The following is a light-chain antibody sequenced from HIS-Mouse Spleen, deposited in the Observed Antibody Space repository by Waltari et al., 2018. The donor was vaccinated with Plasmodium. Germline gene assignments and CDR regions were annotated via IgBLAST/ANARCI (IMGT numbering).Light chain of an antibody. CDR3: YSTDSSGNHRV. Sequence: SYELTQPPSVPVSPGQTARNTCSGDALPKKYAYWYQQKSGQAPVLVIYEDSKRPSGIPERCSGSSSGTMATLTISGAQVEDEADYYCYSTDSSGNHRVFGGGTKLTVL. V-gene: IGLV3-10*01. CDR2: EDS. CDR1: ALPKKY. J-gene: IGLJ3*02.